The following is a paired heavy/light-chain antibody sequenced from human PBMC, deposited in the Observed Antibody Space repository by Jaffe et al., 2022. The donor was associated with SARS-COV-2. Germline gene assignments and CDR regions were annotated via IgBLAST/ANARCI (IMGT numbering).Heavy chain of an antibody. CDR3: TTLTMLLVHNDY. D-gene: IGHD3-10*01. CDR1: GFIFSNAW. CDR2: IKSKADGETT. Sequence: EEPLVESGGGLVKPGGSLRLSCVASGFIFSNAWMNWVRQAPGRGLEWVGRIKSKADGETTDYAAPVKGRFTISRDDSKNTLYLQMNSLETEDTAVYYCTTLTMLLVHNDYWGQGTLVTVSS. V-gene: IGHV3-15*01. J-gene: IGHJ4*02.
Light chain of an antibody. J-gene: IGKJ2*03. V-gene: IGKV2-30*01. CDR2: KVS. CDR1: QSLVFSDGNTY. CDR3: MQGTHWPPYS. Sequence: DVVMTQSPLSLPVTLGQPASISCRSSQSLVFSDGNTYLNWIQQRPGQSPRRLIYKVSNRDSGVPDRFSGSGSGTDFTLKISRVEAEDVGIYYCMQGTHWPPYSFGQGTKLEIK.